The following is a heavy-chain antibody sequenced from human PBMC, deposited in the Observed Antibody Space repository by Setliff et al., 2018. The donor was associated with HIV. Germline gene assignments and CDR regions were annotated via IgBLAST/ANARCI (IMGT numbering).Heavy chain of an antibody. V-gene: IGHV4-4*02. J-gene: IGHJ3*01. CDR1: GDSISSRNW. D-gene: IGHD3-22*01. Sequence: KTSETLSLTCAVTGDSISSRNWWSWVRQAPGKGLQWIGEIYQNGLTNYSPSLKSRVSMSLDKSKNQFSLKMTSVTAADTAVYYCVRAGDYYDSTGARAGFDFWGQGTRVTVSS. CDR2: IYQNGLT. CDR3: VRAGDYYDSTGARAGFDF.